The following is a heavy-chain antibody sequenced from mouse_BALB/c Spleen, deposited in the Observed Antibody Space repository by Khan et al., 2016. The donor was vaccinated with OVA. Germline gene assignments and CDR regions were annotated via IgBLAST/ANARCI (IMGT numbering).Heavy chain of an antibody. Sequence: QVQLRQSGAELARPGASVKMSCKASGYTFTSYTMHWVKQRPGQGLEWIGYIIPSTVYTNYNQKFKDKATLTADKSSSTAYMQLSSLTSGDSAVYYCARDFHYYGSRGAMDNWGQGTSVTVSS. D-gene: IGHD1-1*01. J-gene: IGHJ4*01. CDR1: GYTFTSYT. CDR3: ARDFHYYGSRGAMDN. CDR2: IIPSTVYT. V-gene: IGHV1-4*01.